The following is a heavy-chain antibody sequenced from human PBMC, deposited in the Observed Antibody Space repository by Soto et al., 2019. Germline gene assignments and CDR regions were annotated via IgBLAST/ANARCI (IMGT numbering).Heavy chain of an antibody. CDR1: GDSISNSRFY. V-gene: IGHV4-39*01. J-gene: IGHJ5*02. Sequence: PSETLSLTCGVSGDSISNSRFYWAWIRQPPGEGLEWIGSIYHTGNAYYNPSLKSQVTISVDTSKNQFSLKVTSVTAADTALYYCARDYFDSSDYTTNWFDPWGQGTLVTVSS. CDR2: IYHTGNA. CDR3: ARDYFDSSDYTTNWFDP. D-gene: IGHD3-22*01.